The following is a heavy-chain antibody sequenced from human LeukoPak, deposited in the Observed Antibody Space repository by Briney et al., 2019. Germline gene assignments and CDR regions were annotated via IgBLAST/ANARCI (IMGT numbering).Heavy chain of an antibody. CDR2: IYYSGST. Sequence: PSETLSLTCTVSGGSISSSSYYWGWIRQPPGKGLEWIGSIYYSGSTYYNPSLKSRVTISVDTSKNQFSLNLSSVTAADTAVYYCARKPIGLELLYGMDVWGQGTTVTVSS. D-gene: IGHD1-7*01. CDR3: ARKPIGLELLYGMDV. V-gene: IGHV4-39*01. J-gene: IGHJ6*02. CDR1: GGSISSSSYY.